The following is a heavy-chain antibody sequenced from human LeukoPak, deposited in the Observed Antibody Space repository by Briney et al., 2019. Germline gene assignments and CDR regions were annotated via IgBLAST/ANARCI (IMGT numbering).Heavy chain of an antibody. Sequence: GGSLRLSCAGSGFTFSGYTIHWVRQAPGKGLEWVAVISYDGSSKYYADSVKGRFTISRDNSKNMLYLQMNSLRAEDTAVYYCTRDRRGVLPDSSGYYYYFDYWGQGTLVTVSS. CDR1: GFTFSGYT. CDR2: ISYDGSSK. CDR3: TRDRRGVLPDSSGYYYYFDY. J-gene: IGHJ4*02. D-gene: IGHD3-22*01. V-gene: IGHV3-30-3*01.